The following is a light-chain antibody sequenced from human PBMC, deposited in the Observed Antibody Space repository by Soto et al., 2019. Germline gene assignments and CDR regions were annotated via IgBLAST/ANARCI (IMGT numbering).Light chain of an antibody. V-gene: IGKV1-39*01. CDR1: QSISSY. Sequence: DIQMAQSQCFLSGCRRDSNTITCRASQSISSYLNWYQQTPGKAPKLLIYAASSLQSGVPSRFSGSGSGTDFTLPVSSLQPEDFDTYYCQQSYSNPLTVGQGTRLEIK. CDR2: AAS. J-gene: IGKJ5*01. CDR3: QQSYSNPLT.